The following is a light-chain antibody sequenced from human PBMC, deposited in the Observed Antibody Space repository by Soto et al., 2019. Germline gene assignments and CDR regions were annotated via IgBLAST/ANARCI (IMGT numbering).Light chain of an antibody. J-gene: IGLJ7*01. CDR1: SSDVGGYNY. V-gene: IGLV2-14*01. CDR2: DVS. CDR3: SSYTSTNSWV. Sequence: QSVLTQSASVSGSPGQSITISCTGTSSDVGGYNYVSWYQQHPGKAPKLIIYDVSNRPSGVSTRFSGSNSGNTASLTISGLQAEDEADYSCSSYTSTNSWVFGGGTQLTVL.